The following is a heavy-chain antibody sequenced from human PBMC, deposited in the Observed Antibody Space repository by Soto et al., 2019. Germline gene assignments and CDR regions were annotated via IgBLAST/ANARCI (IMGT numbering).Heavy chain of an antibody. J-gene: IGHJ3*02. CDR3: ARIGYCSSTSCPNDAFDI. V-gene: IGHV5-51*01. Sequence: PGESLKISCKGSGYSFTGYWIGWVRQMPGKGLEWMVIIYPGDSDTRYSPSFQGQVTISADKSISTAYLQWSSLKASDTAMYYCARIGYCSSTSCPNDAFDIWCQGTMVTVSS. D-gene: IGHD2-2*03. CDR1: GYSFTGYW. CDR2: IYPGDSDT.